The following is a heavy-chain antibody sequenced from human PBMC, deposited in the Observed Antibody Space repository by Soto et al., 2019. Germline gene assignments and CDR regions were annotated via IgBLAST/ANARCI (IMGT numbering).Heavy chain of an antibody. CDR1: GFTFSSYG. J-gene: IGHJ4*02. D-gene: IGHD3-22*01. V-gene: IGHV3-33*01. CDR3: ARVAYDSRMGYFDY. CDR2: IWYDGSNK. Sequence: GGSLRLSCAASGFTFSSYGMHWVRQAPGKGLEWVAVIWYDGSNKYYADSVKGRFTISRDNSKNTLYLQMNSLRAEDTAVYYCARVAYDSRMGYFDYWGQGTLVTVSS.